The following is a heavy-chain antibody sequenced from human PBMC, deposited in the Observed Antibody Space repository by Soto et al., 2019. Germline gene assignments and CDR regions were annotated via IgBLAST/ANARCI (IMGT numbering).Heavy chain of an antibody. J-gene: IGHJ5*02. Sequence: QVQLQESGPGLVEPSQTLSLVCSVSGDPLSYGGYYWSWVRQSPGKALEWIGFVYHTGATYYHPFLESPVSKAVDMSKNEFSLKLTSGRAADTGTYYCAREGHSIWEWLDPWGQGILVTVSS. CDR1: GDPLSYGGYY. CDR3: AREGHSIWEWLDP. D-gene: IGHD1-26*01. V-gene: IGHV4-31*01. CDR2: VYHTGAT.